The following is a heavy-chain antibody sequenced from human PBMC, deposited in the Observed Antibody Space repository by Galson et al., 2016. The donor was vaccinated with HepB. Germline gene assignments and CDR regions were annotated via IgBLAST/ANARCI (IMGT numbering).Heavy chain of an antibody. J-gene: IGHJ5*02. CDR1: GFTFDDYG. CDR3: ARPRETLVVPGAFDP. Sequence: SLRLSCAASGFTFDDYGMSWVRQAPGKGLEWVSSISGISNYIYYADSVKGRFTISRDNAKNSMYLHMNSLRAEDTAVYYCARPRETLVVPGAFDPWGQGTLVIVSS. CDR2: ISGISNYI. D-gene: IGHD2-2*01. V-gene: IGHV3-21*01.